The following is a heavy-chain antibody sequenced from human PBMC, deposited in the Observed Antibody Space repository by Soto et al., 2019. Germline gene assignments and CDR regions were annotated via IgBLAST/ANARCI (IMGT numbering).Heavy chain of an antibody. D-gene: IGHD2-8*01. Sequence: QEQLVESGGGVVQPGRSLRLSCAASGFSFRTYAMHWVRQAPGKGLEWVAVISSDGRKEFYVDSVKGRFTISRDNSKNTLYLQMTSAIADDTAMYYCARDNGGYWGQGTLVAVSS. CDR2: ISSDGRKE. V-gene: IGHV3-30*04. CDR1: GFSFRTYA. CDR3: ARDNGGY. J-gene: IGHJ4*02.